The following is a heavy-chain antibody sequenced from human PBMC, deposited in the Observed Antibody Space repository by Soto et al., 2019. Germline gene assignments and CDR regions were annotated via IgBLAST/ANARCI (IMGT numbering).Heavy chain of an antibody. CDR2: IYYSGST. CDR3: ANQVGAPYYGMDV. CDR1: GGSISSSSDY. V-gene: IGHV4-39*01. D-gene: IGHD1-26*01. Sequence: LSVRRTVAGGSISSSSDYWGWISQPPGKGLEWIGSIYYSGSTYYNPSLKSRVTISVDTSKNQFSLKLSSVTAADTAVYYCANQVGAPYYGMDVWGQGTTVTVSS. J-gene: IGHJ6*02.